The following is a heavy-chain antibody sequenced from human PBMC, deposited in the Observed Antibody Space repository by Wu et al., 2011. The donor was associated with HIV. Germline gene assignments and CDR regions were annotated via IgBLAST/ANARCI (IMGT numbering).Heavy chain of an antibody. Sequence: QVQLVQSGAEVKKPGASVKVSCKASGYTFTSYDINWVRQATGQGLEWMGWMNPNSGNTGYAQKFQGRVTMTRNTSISTAYMELSSLRSEDTAVYYCAREAREGSSWYYYYYMDVWGKGTTVTVSS. CDR1: GYTFTSYD. J-gene: IGHJ6*03. CDR2: MNPNSGNT. D-gene: IGHD6-13*01. CDR3: AREAREGSSWYYYYYMDV. V-gene: IGHV1-8*02.